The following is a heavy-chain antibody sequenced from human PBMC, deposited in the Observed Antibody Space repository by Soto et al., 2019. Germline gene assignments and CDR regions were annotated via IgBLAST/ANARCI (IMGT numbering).Heavy chain of an antibody. V-gene: IGHV5-51*01. CDR3: ARHWRWSGLYYYYYGMDV. Sequence: GESLKISCKGSGYSFTSYWIGWVRQMPGKGLEWMGIIYPGDSDTRYSPSFQGQVTISADKSISTAYLQWSSLKASDTAMYYCARHWRWSGLYYYYYGMDVWGQGTTVTVSS. CDR2: IYPGDSDT. J-gene: IGHJ6*02. CDR1: GYSFTSYW. D-gene: IGHD3-3*01.